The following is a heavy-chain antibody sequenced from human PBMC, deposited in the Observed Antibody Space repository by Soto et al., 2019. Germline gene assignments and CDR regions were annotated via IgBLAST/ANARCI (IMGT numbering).Heavy chain of an antibody. Sequence: QVQLVQSGAEVKKPGASVKVSCKASGYTFSNYAMHWVRQAPGQRLEWMGWINPGNGNTKYSQKFQGRVTITRDTSASTVYMELNSLRAEDTAVYYCARKSGHEVWNYFDHWGQGTLVTVSS. CDR2: INPGNGNT. CDR1: GYTFSNYA. CDR3: ARKSGHEVWNYFDH. D-gene: IGHD5-12*01. J-gene: IGHJ4*02. V-gene: IGHV1-3*01.